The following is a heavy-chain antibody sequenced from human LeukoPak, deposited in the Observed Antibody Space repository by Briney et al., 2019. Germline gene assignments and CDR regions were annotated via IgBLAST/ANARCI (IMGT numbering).Heavy chain of an antibody. CDR3: ARDNYYHYDY. CDR2: IKEDGSEK. J-gene: IGHJ4*02. D-gene: IGHD3-10*01. V-gene: IGHV3-7*01. CDR1: GFIFSTYW. Sequence: GGSLRLSCVGSGFIFSTYWMSWVRQGPGKGLEWVANIKEDGSEKYYVDSVKGRFTISRDNAKNSLYLQMDSLRVEDTAVYYCARDNYYHYDYWGQGTLVTVSS.